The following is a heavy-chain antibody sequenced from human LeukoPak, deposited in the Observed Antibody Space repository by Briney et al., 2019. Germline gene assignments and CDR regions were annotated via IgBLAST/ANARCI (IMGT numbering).Heavy chain of an antibody. Sequence: GGSLRLSCAASGFTFSSYWMHWVRQAPGKGLVWVSLINSDGSSTSYADSVKGRLTISRDNAKNTLYLQMNSLRAEDTAVYYCARVKTYYYDSSGYPDYWGQGTLVTVSS. CDR2: INSDGSST. CDR3: ARVKTYYYDSSGYPDY. J-gene: IGHJ4*02. V-gene: IGHV3-74*01. CDR1: GFTFSSYW. D-gene: IGHD3-22*01.